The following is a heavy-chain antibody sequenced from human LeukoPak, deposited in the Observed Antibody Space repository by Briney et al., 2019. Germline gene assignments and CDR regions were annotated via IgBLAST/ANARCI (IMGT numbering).Heavy chain of an antibody. D-gene: IGHD3-16*01. Sequence: GGSLRLSCAASGFTFSSYSMNWVRQAPGKGLEWVSSISSSSYIYYADSVKGRFTISRDNAKNSLYLQMNSLRAEDTAVYYCARESPGGGSSDLFDYWGQGTLDTVSS. CDR1: GFTFSSYS. V-gene: IGHV3-21*01. CDR2: ISSSSYI. CDR3: ARESPGGGSSDLFDY. J-gene: IGHJ4*02.